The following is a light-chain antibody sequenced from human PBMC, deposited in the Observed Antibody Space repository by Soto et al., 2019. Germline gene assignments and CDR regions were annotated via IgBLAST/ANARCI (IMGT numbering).Light chain of an antibody. CDR1: QSISSY. J-gene: IGKJ5*01. CDR2: AAS. V-gene: IGKV1-39*01. CDR3: QQSYSTAIT. Sequence: DIQMIQSPSSLSASVGDRVTITCRASQSISSYLNWYQQKPGKAPKLLIYAASSLQSGVTSRFSGSGSGTDFTLTISSLQPEDFATYYCQQSYSTAITFGQGTRLDIK.